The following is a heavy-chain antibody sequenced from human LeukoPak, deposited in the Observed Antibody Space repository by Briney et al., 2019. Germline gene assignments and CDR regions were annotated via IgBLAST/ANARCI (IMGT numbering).Heavy chain of an antibody. V-gene: IGHV4-59*01. CDR3: ARGGSSSWYH. Sequence: KSSETLSLTCTVPGGSISSYYWSWIRQPPGKGLEWIWYIYYSGSTNYNPSLKSRVTISVDTSKNQFSLKLSSMTAADTAVYYCARGGSSSWYHWGQGTLVTVSS. CDR2: IYYSGST. J-gene: IGHJ4*02. CDR1: GGSISSYY. D-gene: IGHD6-13*01.